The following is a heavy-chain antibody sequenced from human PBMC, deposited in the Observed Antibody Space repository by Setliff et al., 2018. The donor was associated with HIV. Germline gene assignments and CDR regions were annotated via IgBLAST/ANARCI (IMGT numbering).Heavy chain of an antibody. CDR3: ARQTSYDRGYSYCFDE. V-gene: IGHV4-34*01. Sequence: SETLSLTCTVYGGSFSGYYWSWIRQPPGMGLEWIGEINQSENTNYNPSLKSRVTISAYPSKNHLSLRLTSVTAADTAVYYCARQTSYDRGYSYCFDEWGHGTLVTVSS. D-gene: IGHD5-18*01. CDR1: GGSFSGYY. CDR2: INQSENT. J-gene: IGHJ4*01.